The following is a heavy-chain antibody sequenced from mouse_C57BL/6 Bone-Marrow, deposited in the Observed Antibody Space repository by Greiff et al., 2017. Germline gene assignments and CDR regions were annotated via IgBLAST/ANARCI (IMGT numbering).Heavy chain of an antibody. V-gene: IGHV1-5*01. Sequence: VQLQQSGTELVRPGASVKMSCKTSGYTFTSYWMHWVKQRPGQGLEWIGAIYPGNSDTSYNQKFKGKAKLTVDTSASTAYMELSRLTYEDSAVYYGAGRHGSRGFAYWGQGTVVTVSA. CDR3: AGRHGSRGFAY. CDR2: IYPGNSDT. CDR1: GYTFTSYW. D-gene: IGHD6-1*01. J-gene: IGHJ3*01.